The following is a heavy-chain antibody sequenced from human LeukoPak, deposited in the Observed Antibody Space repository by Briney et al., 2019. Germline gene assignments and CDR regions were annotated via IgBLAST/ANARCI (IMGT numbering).Heavy chain of an antibody. J-gene: IGHJ5*02. D-gene: IGHD3-22*01. Sequence: SETLSLTCTVSGGSISSYYWSWIRQPPGKGLEWIGYIYYSGSTNYNPSLKSRVTISVDTSKNQLSLKLSSVTAADTAVYYCARDYYDSSGYYLYNWFDPWGQGTLVTVSS. CDR3: ARDYYDSSGYYLYNWFDP. CDR1: GGSISSYY. V-gene: IGHV4-59*12. CDR2: IYYSGST.